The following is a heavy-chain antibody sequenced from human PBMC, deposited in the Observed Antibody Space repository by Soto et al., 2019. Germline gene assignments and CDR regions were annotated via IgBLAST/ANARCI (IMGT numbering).Heavy chain of an antibody. V-gene: IGHV3-30-3*01. J-gene: IGHJ4*02. Sequence: GGSLRLSCAASGFTFSSYAMHWVRQAPGKGLEWVAVISYDGSNKYYADSVKGRFTISRDNSKNTLYLQMNSLRAEDTAVYYCAREASQLAYSDYWGQGTLVTVSS. CDR1: GFTFSSYA. CDR2: ISYDGSNK. D-gene: IGHD6-6*01. CDR3: AREASQLAYSDY.